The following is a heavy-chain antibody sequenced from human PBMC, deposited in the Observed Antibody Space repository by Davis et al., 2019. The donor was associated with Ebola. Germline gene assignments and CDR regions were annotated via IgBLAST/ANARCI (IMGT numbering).Heavy chain of an antibody. V-gene: IGHV4-59*08. Sequence: SETLSLTCTVSGGSISSYYWSWIRQPPGKGLAWIGYIYYSGSPNYNPSLKSRVTISVDTSKNEFSLELTSVTAADSAVYFCARRGAGGAADYYFDSWGQGTLVTVSS. D-gene: IGHD6-25*01. CDR1: GGSISSYY. CDR2: IYYSGSP. J-gene: IGHJ4*02. CDR3: ARRGAGGAADYYFDS.